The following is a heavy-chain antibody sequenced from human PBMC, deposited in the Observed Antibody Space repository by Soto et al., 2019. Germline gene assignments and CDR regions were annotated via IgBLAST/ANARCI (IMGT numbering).Heavy chain of an antibody. D-gene: IGHD3-22*01. CDR1: GGSISSGDYY. Sequence: SETLSLTCTVSGGSISSGDYYWSWIRQPPGKGLEWIGYIYYSGSTYYNPSLKSRVTISVDTSKNQFSLKLSSVIPADTAVYYCARVRDDSSGYFNWFDPWGQGTLVTVSS. J-gene: IGHJ5*02. CDR3: ARVRDDSSGYFNWFDP. V-gene: IGHV4-30-4*01. CDR2: IYYSGST.